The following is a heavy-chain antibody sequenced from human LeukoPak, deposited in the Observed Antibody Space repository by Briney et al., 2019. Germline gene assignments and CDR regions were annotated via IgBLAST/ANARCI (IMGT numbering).Heavy chain of an antibody. V-gene: IGHV1-46*01. CDR2: INPSGGST. CDR1: GYTFTSYY. Sequence: ASVKVSCKASGYTFTSYYMHWVRQAPGQGLEWMGIINPSGGSTSYAQKFQGRVTMTRNTSISTAYMELSSLRSEDTAVYYCARGRYRHASFPTYWGQGTLVTVSS. J-gene: IGHJ4*02. D-gene: IGHD1-26*01. CDR3: ARGRYRHASFPTY.